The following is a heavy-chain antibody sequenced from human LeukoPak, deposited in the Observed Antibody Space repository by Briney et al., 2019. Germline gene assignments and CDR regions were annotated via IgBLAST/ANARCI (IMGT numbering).Heavy chain of an antibody. V-gene: IGHV4-59*08. J-gene: IGHJ4*02. Sequence: SETLSLTCTVSGGSISGDYWSWIRQPPGKGLEWIGYIYFTGNTDHNPSLKSRVTLSMDTSKNQFSLKLTSVTAADTAVYYCARHPFSSPFDFWGQGTLVTVSS. CDR3: ARHPFSSPFDF. CDR2: IYFTGNT. CDR1: GGSISGDY.